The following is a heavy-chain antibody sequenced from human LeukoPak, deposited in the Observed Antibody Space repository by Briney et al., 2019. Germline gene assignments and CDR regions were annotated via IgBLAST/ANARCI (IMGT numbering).Heavy chain of an antibody. CDR3: AKDYVEFDS. D-gene: IGHD3-16*01. Sequence: PAGSLRLSCAASGFTFNSYAMSWLRQAPGKGLEWVSNIIASSGATFYADSVKGRFTISRDNSRNTLFLQMNSLRVEDAAVYYCAKDYVEFDSWGQGTLVTVSS. J-gene: IGHJ4*02. V-gene: IGHV3-23*01. CDR2: IIASSGAT. CDR1: GFTFNSYA.